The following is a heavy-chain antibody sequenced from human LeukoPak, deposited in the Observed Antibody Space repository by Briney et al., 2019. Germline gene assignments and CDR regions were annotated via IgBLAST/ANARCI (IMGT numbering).Heavy chain of an antibody. CDR3: AGSYCSGGSCPRGYYYYMDV. J-gene: IGHJ6*03. CDR1: GFIVSGTY. Sequence: GGSLRLSCAASGFIVSGTYMTWVRQAPGKGLECVSIIYSGGDTYYTDSVKGRFSVSRDNSKNTLYLQMNSLRAEDTAVYYCAGSYCSGGSCPRGYYYYMDVWGKGTTVTISS. CDR2: IYSGGDT. V-gene: IGHV3-53*01. D-gene: IGHD2-15*01.